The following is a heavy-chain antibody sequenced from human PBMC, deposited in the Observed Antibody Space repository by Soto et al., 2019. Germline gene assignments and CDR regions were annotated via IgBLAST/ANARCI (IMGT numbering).Heavy chain of an antibody. CDR1: GVSISSSSDY. CDR3: PSPGNYYYYYMDD. D-gene: IGHD3-10*01. J-gene: IGHJ6*03. CDR2: IYYSGST. V-gene: IGHV4-39*01. Sequence: QLQLQETGPGLVKPSETLSLTCTVSGVSISSSSDYWGWIRQPPGEGLEWIGSIYYSGSTYYNPSLRRRVTICVNTYKNQVSLKLSSVTAANTAVYYCPSPGNYYYYYMDDWGKGTTVTVSS.